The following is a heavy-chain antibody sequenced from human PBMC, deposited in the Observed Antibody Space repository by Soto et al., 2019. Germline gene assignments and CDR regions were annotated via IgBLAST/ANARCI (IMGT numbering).Heavy chain of an antibody. J-gene: IGHJ5*02. CDR1: GFTFDDYA. CDR2: ISWSGTNI. CDR3: AKGGSAALISAAGTGNWFDP. D-gene: IGHD6-13*01. V-gene: IGHV3-9*01. Sequence: EVHLVESGGGLVQPGRSLKLSCVASGFTFDDYAMYWVRQAPGKGPEWVSGISWSGTNIAYADSVKGRFTISRDNAKNTLYLQMNSLGADDTALYYCAKGGSAALISAAGTGNWFDPWGQGSLVTVSS.